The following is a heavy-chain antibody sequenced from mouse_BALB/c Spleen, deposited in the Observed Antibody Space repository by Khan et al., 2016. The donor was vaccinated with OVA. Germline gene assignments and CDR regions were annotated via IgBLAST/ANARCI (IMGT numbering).Heavy chain of an antibody. CDR3: ARIYGGYFDY. J-gene: IGHJ2*01. D-gene: IGHD1-1*01. V-gene: IGHV3-2*02. CDR2: ISYSGNT. CDR1: GYSITSDYA. Sequence: EVQLQESGPGLVKPSQSLSLTCTVTGYSITSDYAWNWIRQFPGNKLEWMGYISYSGNTKYNPSLKSRISITRDTSANQFFLELNSEAIEDTATACCARIYGGYFDYWGQGTTLTVSS.